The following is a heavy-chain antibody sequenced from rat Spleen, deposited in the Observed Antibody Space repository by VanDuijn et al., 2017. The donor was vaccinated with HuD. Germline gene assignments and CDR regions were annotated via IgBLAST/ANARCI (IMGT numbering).Heavy chain of an antibody. Sequence: EVQLVESDGGLVQPGRSLKLSCAASGFTFSDYYMAWVRQAPTKGLEWVATISYDGSSTYYRDSVKGRFTISRDNAKSTLYLQVDSLRSEDTATYYCARETGYNSYFDYWGQGVMVTVSS. J-gene: IGHJ2*01. CDR1: GFTFSDYY. V-gene: IGHV5-29*01. D-gene: IGHD1-4*01. CDR3: ARETGYNSYFDY. CDR2: ISYDGSST.